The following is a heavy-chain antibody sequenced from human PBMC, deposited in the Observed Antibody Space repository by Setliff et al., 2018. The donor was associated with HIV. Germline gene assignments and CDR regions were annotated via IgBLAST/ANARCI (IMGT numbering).Heavy chain of an antibody. CDR1: GFTFYGSA. CDR2: IRSKPNNYAT. D-gene: IGHD1-26*01. Sequence: GGSLRLSCVTSGFTFYGSAIHWVRQPSGKGLEWIARIRSKPNNYATSYAPSVKDRFTIFRDDSRNTPYLQMTRLKIEDTAVYYCTRRGADNGGYPDYWGQGTLVTVSS. V-gene: IGHV3-73*01. J-gene: IGHJ4*02. CDR3: TRRGADNGGYPDY.